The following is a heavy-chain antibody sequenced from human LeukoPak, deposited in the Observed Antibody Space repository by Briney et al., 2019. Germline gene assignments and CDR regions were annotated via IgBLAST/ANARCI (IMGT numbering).Heavy chain of an antibody. CDR1: GFTFTTYW. J-gene: IGHJ5*02. D-gene: IGHD3-10*01. CDR3: ARPLLYYYGSETYFWFDP. V-gene: IGHV3-7*01. Sequence: GGSLRLSCAASGFTFTTYWMGWVRKAPGKGLEWVASIKQDGNEKYYVDSVKGRFTISRDNAKNSLYLQMNSLGAEDTAFYYCARPLLYYYGSETYFWFDPWGQGTLVTVSS. CDR2: IKQDGNEK.